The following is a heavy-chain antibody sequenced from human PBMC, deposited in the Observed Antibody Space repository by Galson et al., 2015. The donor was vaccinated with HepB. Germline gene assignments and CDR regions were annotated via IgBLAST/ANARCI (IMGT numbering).Heavy chain of an antibody. Sequence: SLRLSCAASGFTVSSKYMSWVRQAPGKGLEWVSLFHRSGSTYYADSVKGRFTISRDNSKNTLYLQMNSLRAEDTAVYYCAMDIVVVPAATDCWGQGTLVTVSS. CDR1: GFTVSSKY. V-gene: IGHV3-66*01. J-gene: IGHJ4*02. CDR2: FHRSGST. D-gene: IGHD2-2*03. CDR3: AMDIVVVPAATDC.